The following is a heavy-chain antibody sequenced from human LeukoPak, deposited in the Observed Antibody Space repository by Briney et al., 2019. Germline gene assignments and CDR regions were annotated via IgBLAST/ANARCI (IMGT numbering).Heavy chain of an antibody. Sequence: SKTLPLTCTVSGGSISSSSYYWGWIRQPPGKGLEWIGSIYYSGSTYYNPSLKSRVTISVDRSKNQFSLKLSSVTAADTAVYYCARRMGDSSGYYYFDYWGQGTLVTVSS. CDR1: GGSISSSSYY. D-gene: IGHD3-22*01. CDR3: ARRMGDSSGYYYFDY. V-gene: IGHV4-39*01. J-gene: IGHJ4*02. CDR2: IYYSGST.